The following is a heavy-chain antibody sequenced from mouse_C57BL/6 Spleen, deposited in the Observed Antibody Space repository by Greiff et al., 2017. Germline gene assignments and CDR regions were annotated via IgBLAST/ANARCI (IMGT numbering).Heavy chain of an antibody. V-gene: IGHV1-26*01. CDR3: ARGDGYYLFDY. D-gene: IGHD2-3*01. CDR1: GYTFTDYY. J-gene: IGHJ2*01. Sequence: EVQLQQPGPELVKPGASVKISCKASGYTFTDYYMNWVKQSHGQSLEWIGDINPNNGGTSYNQKFKGKATLTVDKSSSTAYMELRSLTSEDAAVHYGARGDGYYLFDYWGQGTTLTVSS. CDR2: INPNNGGT.